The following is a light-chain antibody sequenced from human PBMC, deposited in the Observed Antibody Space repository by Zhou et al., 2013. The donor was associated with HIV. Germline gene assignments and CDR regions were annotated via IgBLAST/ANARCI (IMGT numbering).Light chain of an antibody. CDR2: DAS. CDR3: QQRSSWPIT. CDR1: QSVRSY. V-gene: IGKV3-11*01. J-gene: IGKJ5*01. Sequence: EIVLTQSPATLSVSPGESATLSCRASQSVRSYLAWYQQKPGQAPRLLIYDASNRATGIPDRFSGGGSATDFTLTISSLEPEDFAVYYCQQRSSWPITFGQGTRLEIK.